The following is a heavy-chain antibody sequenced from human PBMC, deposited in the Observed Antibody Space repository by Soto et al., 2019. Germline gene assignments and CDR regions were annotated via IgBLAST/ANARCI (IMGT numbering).Heavy chain of an antibody. CDR2: IYSGGST. Sequence: GGSLRLSCAASGFTVSSNYMSWVRQAPGKGLEWVSVIYSGGSTYYADSVKGRFTISRDNSKNTLYLQMNSLRAEDTAVYYCARGHLAVAHGYYYYMDVWGKGTTVTVSS. CDR1: GFTVSSNY. J-gene: IGHJ6*03. V-gene: IGHV3-66*01. CDR3: ARGHLAVAHGYYYYMDV. D-gene: IGHD6-19*01.